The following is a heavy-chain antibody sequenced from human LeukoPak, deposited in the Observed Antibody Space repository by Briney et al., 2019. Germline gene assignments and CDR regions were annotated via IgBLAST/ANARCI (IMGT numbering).Heavy chain of an antibody. CDR1: GYSISSGYY. V-gene: IGHV4-38-2*01. CDR3: ARVQGYCSGGSCFRPHNWFDP. CDR2: IYHSGST. D-gene: IGHD2-15*01. J-gene: IGHJ5*02. Sequence: SETPSLTCAVSGYSISSGYYWGWIRPPPGKGLEWIGSIYHSGSTYYNPSLKSRVTISVDTSKNQFSLKLSSVTAADTAVYYCARVQGYCSGGSCFRPHNWFDPWGQGTLVTVSS.